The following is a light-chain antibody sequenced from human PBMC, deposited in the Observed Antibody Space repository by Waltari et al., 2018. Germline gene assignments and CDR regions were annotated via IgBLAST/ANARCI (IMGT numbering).Light chain of an antibody. J-gene: IGLJ2*01. CDR1: NIGRYS. Sequence: SYVLTQPPSVSVAPGQTATITCGGTNIGRYSLIWYQQKPGQAPVMVLYDDIDRPSGIPERFSGSSSGNTATVTISRVEAGDEADYYCQVWDRSSDQVVFGGGTKLTVL. CDR2: DDI. CDR3: QVWDRSSDQVV. V-gene: IGLV3-21*02.